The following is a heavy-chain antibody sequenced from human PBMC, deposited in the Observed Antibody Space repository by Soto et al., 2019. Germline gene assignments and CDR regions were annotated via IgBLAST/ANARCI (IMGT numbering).Heavy chain of an antibody. Sequence: SETLSLTCTVSGASISRGAFYWSWVRQHPGKGLEWIGNTYYSGETHYNPPLKSRLTISVDASKNQLSLKLTSVTAADTAVYYCARGSFPGATVLGYWVPGTL. V-gene: IGHV4-31*03. D-gene: IGHD3-10*01. CDR1: GASISRGAFY. J-gene: IGHJ4*02. CDR3: ARGSFPGATVLGY. CDR2: TYYSGET.